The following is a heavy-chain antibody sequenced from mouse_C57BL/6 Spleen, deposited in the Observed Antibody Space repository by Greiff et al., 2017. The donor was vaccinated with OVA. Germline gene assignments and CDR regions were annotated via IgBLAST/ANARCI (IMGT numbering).Heavy chain of an antibody. Sequence: ESGPGLVKPSQSLSLTCSVTGYSITSGYYWNWIRQFPGNKLEWMGYISYDGSNNYNPSLKNRISITRDTSKNQFFLKLNSVTTEDTATYYCARDSSGPSDYWGQGTTLTVSS. CDR1: GYSITSGYY. V-gene: IGHV3-6*01. J-gene: IGHJ2*01. CDR2: ISYDGSN. D-gene: IGHD3-2*02. CDR3: ARDSSGPSDY.